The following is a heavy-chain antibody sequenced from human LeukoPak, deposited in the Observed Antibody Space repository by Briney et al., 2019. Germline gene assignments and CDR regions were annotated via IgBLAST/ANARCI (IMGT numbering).Heavy chain of an antibody. Sequence: GGSLRLSCAASGFTVSSNYMSWVRQAPGKGLEWVSVIYSGGSTYYADSVKGRFTISRDNSKNTLYLQMSSLRAEDTAVYYCASTKAVAGTADYWGQGTLVTVSS. CDR1: GFTVSSNY. CDR2: IYSGGST. J-gene: IGHJ4*02. D-gene: IGHD6-19*01. CDR3: ASTKAVAGTADY. V-gene: IGHV3-66*01.